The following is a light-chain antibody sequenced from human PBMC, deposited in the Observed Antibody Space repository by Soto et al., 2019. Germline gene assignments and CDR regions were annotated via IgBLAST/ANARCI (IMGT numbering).Light chain of an antibody. V-gene: IGKV3-20*01. CDR1: QSVSSSY. Sequence: EIVLTQSPGTLSLSPGERATLSCRASQSVSSSYLAWYQQKPGQAPRLLIYGASTRATGVPDRFSGSGSGTDFTFPIDRLESEDFAVNFCQQYGSSPLTFGRGTMVEIK. CDR3: QQYGSSPLT. J-gene: IGKJ4*01. CDR2: GAS.